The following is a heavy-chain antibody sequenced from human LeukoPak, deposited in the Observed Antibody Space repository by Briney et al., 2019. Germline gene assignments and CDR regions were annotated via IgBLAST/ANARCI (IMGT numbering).Heavy chain of an antibody. Sequence: SETLSLTCAVYGGSFSGYYWSWIRQPPGKGLEWIGYIYYSGSTNYNPSLKSRVTISVDTSKNQFSLKLSSVTAADTAVYYCARTSRAGSSPHNWFDPWGQGTLVTVSS. V-gene: IGHV4-59*01. CDR2: IYYSGST. CDR3: ARTSRAGSSPHNWFDP. D-gene: IGHD6-6*01. J-gene: IGHJ5*02. CDR1: GGSFSGYY.